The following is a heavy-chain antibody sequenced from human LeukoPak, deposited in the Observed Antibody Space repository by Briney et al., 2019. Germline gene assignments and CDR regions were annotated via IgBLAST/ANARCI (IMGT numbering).Heavy chain of an antibody. CDR1: GFTVTSNY. J-gene: IGHJ4*02. CDR2: IYSGGSA. Sequence: GGSLRLSCAASGFTVTSNYMSWVRQAPGKGLEWVSVIYSGGSAYYADSVKGRFTISRDNSKNTLYLQMNSLRAEDTAVYYCARERDGYNRAFDHWGQGTLVTVSS. D-gene: IGHD5-24*01. V-gene: IGHV3-53*01. CDR3: ARERDGYNRAFDH.